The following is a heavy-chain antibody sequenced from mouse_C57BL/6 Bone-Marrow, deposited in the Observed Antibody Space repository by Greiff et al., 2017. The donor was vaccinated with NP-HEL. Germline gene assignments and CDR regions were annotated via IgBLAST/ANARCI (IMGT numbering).Heavy chain of an antibody. J-gene: IGHJ4*01. D-gene: IGHD3-1*01. V-gene: IGHV1-19*01. CDR3: ARWGGLRFYYAMDY. CDR2: INPYNGGT. CDR1: GYTFTDYY. Sequence: EVKLMESGPVLVKPGASVKMSCKASGYTFTDYYMNWVKQSHGKSLEWIGVINPYNGGTSYNQKFKGKVTLTVDKSSSTAYMELNSLTSEDSAVYYCARWGGLRFYYAMDYWGQGTSVTVSS.